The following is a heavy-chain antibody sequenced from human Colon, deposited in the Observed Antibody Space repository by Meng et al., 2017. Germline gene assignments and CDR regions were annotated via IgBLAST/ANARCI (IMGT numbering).Heavy chain of an antibody. CDR3: ARTAMLDS. Sequence: QVQVVQSGAEVRQPGASVKVTCKASGYTFTSSDINWVRQATGRGLEWLGWMNPNNGNTGSAQKFQGRVSMTRDTSIGTAYMELSGLTSEDTAVYYCARTAMLDSWGQGTLVTVSS. J-gene: IGHJ5*01. CDR1: GYTFTSSD. V-gene: IGHV1-8*01. D-gene: IGHD2-2*01. CDR2: MNPNNGNT.